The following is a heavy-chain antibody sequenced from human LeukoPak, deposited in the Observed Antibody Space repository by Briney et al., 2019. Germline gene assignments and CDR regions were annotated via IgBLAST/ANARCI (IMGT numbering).Heavy chain of an antibody. J-gene: IGHJ4*02. CDR2: INSGGSVT. CDR1: GFTFSDFW. Sequence: GGSLRLSCAASGFTFSDFWMHWVRHAPGQGLVWVSRINSGGSVTDYADSVKGRFTISRDNAKNSLHLQMNSLRAEDTAVYYCARWVGATRFDYWGQGILVTVSS. V-gene: IGHV3-74*01. CDR3: ARWVGATRFDY. D-gene: IGHD1-26*01.